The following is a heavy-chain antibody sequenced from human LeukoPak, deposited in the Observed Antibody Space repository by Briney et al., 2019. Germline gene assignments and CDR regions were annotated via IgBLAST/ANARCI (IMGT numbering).Heavy chain of an antibody. Sequence: PGGSLRLSCAASGFTFTNYWMHWVRQAPGKGLVWVSRIDIDGTGTSYADSVKGRFTISRDNAKNTVPLQMNSLKAEDTAVYYCARAPAVVVPAARSSTWFGSYFDYWGQGTLVTVSS. D-gene: IGHD2-2*01. V-gene: IGHV3-74*01. J-gene: IGHJ4*02. CDR2: IDIDGTGT. CDR1: GFTFTNYW. CDR3: ARAPAVVVPAARSSTWFGSYFDY.